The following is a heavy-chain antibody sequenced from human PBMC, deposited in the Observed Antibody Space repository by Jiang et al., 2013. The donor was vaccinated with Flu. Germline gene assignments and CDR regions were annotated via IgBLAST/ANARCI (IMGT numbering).Heavy chain of an antibody. D-gene: IGHD5-18*01. CDR2: SRSKAYGGTT. V-gene: IGHV3-49*03. CDR1: GFTFGDYA. J-gene: IGHJ4*02. CDR3: TREVTGYSFGFHY. Sequence: VQLLESGGGLVQPGRSLRLSCTTSGFTFGDYALSWFRQAPGKGPEWVGFSRSKAYGGTTEYAASVKGRFTISRDESKNIAYLQMNSLKTEDTALYYCTREVTGYSFGFHYWGQGTLVTVSS.